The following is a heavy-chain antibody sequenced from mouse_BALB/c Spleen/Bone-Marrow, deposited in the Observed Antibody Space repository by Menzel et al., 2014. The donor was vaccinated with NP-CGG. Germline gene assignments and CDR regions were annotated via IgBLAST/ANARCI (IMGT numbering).Heavy chain of an antibody. CDR3: AREAAYYGNYGDDY. CDR1: GYTFTSYV. CDR2: INPYNDGT. V-gene: IGHV1-14*01. D-gene: IGHD2-10*01. Sequence: VQLQRSGPELVKPGASVKMSCKASGYTFTSYVMHWVKQKPGQGLEWIGYINPYNDGTKYNEKFKGKATLTSDKSSSTAYMELSSLTSEDSAVYYCAREAAYYGNYGDDYWGQGTTLTVSS. J-gene: IGHJ2*01.